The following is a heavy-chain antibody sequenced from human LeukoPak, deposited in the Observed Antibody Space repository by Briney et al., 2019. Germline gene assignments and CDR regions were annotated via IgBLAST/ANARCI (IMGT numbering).Heavy chain of an antibody. Sequence: ASVKVSCKASGYTFTGYYMHWVRQAPGQGLEWMGWINPNSGGTNYAQKFQGWVTMTRDTSISTAYMELSRLRSDDTAVYYCARDPGLKTYYYDSSGYFGDYGMDVWGQGTTVTVSS. CDR2: INPNSGGT. CDR3: ARDPGLKTYYYDSSGYFGDYGMDV. V-gene: IGHV1-2*04. J-gene: IGHJ6*02. CDR1: GYTFTGYY. D-gene: IGHD3-22*01.